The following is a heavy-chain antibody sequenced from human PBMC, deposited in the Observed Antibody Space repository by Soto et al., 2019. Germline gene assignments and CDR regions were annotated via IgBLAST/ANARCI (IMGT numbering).Heavy chain of an antibody. V-gene: IGHV3-33*01. J-gene: IGHJ3*02. CDR3: AREELRWYSSSSGAFDI. Sequence: QMQLVESGGGVVQPGRSLRLSCAASGFTFSSYGMHWVRQAPGKGLEWVAVIWYDGSNKYYADSVKGRFTISRDNSKNTLHLQMNSLRAEDTAVYYCAREELRWYSSSSGAFDIWGQGTMVTVSS. CDR1: GFTFSSYG. CDR2: IWYDGSNK. D-gene: IGHD6-13*01.